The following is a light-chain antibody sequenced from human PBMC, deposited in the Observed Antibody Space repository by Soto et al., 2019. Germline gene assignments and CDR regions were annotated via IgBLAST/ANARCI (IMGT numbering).Light chain of an antibody. CDR1: QSVSTN. CDR3: QQYDERPPNLS. CDR2: AAS. Sequence: EILMTQSPATLSVSPGERATLSCRASQSVSTNLAWYQQKPGQAPRLLIYAASVRATGIPARFSGSGPGTEFTVTISSLQSEDFAVYYCQQYDERPPNLSCGGGTKVEIK. J-gene: IGKJ4*01. V-gene: IGKV3-15*01.